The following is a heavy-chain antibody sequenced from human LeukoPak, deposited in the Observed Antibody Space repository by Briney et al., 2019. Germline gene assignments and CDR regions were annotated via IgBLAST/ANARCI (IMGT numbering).Heavy chain of an antibody. CDR3: ARERQGRFFDL. V-gene: IGHV3-74*01. J-gene: IGHJ2*01. CDR2: INSDGSGT. Sequence: GGSLRLSCAASIFNFRIYWVYWVRQAPGRGLVWVSRINSDGSGTRYADSVKGRFTTSRDNAKNTLYVQMNTLRAEDTAVYYFARERQGRFFDLWGRGTLVTVSS. CDR1: IFNFRIYW.